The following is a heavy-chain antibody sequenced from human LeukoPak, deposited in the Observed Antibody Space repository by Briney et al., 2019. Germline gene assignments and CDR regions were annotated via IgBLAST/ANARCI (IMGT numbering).Heavy chain of an antibody. D-gene: IGHD5-18*01. V-gene: IGHV3-30*02. J-gene: IGHJ4*02. CDR3: AKELRGYSYGGYYFDY. Sequence: PGGSLRLSCAASGFTFISNGMHWVRQAPGKGLEWVAFIRHDGSNEYYADSVKGRFTISRDNSKNTLYLQMNSLRTEGTAVYYCAKELRGYSYGGYYFDYWGQGTLVTVSS. CDR1: GFTFISNG. CDR2: IRHDGSNE.